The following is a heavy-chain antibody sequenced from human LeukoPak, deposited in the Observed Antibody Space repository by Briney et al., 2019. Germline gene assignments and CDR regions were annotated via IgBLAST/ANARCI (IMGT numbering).Heavy chain of an antibody. CDR3: ARVHGYSSSWDNWSDP. V-gene: IGHV3-74*01. Sequence: GGSLRLSCAASGFTFSNYWMHWVRQAPGKGLVWVSRINSDGSSTNYADSVKGRFTISRDNAKNTLYLQMNSLRAEDTAVYYCARVHGYSSSWDNWSDPWGQGTLVTVSS. D-gene: IGHD6-13*01. CDR1: GFTFSNYW. CDR2: INSDGSST. J-gene: IGHJ5*02.